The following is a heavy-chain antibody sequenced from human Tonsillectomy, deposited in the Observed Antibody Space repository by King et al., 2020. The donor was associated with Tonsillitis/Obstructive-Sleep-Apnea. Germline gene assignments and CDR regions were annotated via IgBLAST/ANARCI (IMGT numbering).Heavy chain of an antibody. J-gene: IGHJ3*02. D-gene: IGHD2-2*02. CDR1: GFTFSIYG. Sequence: VQLVESGGGVVQPGRSLRLSCAASGFTFSIYGRHGVSQSPGKGREWVAVIWYDGSNKYYADSVRGRFTISNDNSKNTLNLQMNSLRAEDTAVYYCAALGYCSSTSCYTTYDAFDIWGQGTMVTVSS. CDR2: IWYDGSNK. V-gene: IGHV3-33*01. CDR3: AALGYCSSTSCYTTYDAFDI.